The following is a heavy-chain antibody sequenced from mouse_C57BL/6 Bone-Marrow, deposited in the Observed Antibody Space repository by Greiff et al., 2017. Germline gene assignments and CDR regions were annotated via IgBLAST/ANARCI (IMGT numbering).Heavy chain of an antibody. J-gene: IGHJ3*01. CDR3: ARWDWVDGFAY. Sequence: QVQLKESGTELVKPGASVKLSCKASGYTFTSYWMHWVKQRPGQGLEWIGNINPSNGGTNYNEKFKSKATLTVDKSSSTAYMQLSSLTSEDSAVYYCARWDWVDGFAYWGQGTLVTVSA. CDR2: INPSNGGT. D-gene: IGHD4-1*01. CDR1: GYTFTSYW. V-gene: IGHV1-53*01.